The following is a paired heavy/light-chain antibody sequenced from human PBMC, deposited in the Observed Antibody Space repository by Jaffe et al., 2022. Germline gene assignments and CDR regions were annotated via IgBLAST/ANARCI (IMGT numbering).Heavy chain of an antibody. CDR1: GFTFSNYG. D-gene: IGHD3-10*01. Sequence: QVQLVESGGGVVQPGGSLRLSCAASGFTFSNYGMHWVRQAPGKGLEWVAIIWSDGSKTYYGDSVKGRFTISKDNSKNTLHLQMNGLRAEDTAVYYCAKRSDSKTGGSYYYYMDVWGKGTTVTVSS. J-gene: IGHJ6*03. CDR3: AKRSDSKTGGSYYYYMDV. V-gene: IGHV3-30*02. CDR2: IWSDGSKT.
Light chain of an antibody. CDR3: GLYLGSGIWV. CDR1: SGSVSTSYY. V-gene: IGLV8-61*01. Sequence: QTVVTQEPSFSVSPGGTVTLTCGLSSGSVSTSYYPSWYQQTPGQAPRTLIYSTNTRSSGVPDRFSGSILGNKAALTITGAQADDESDFYCGLYLGSGIWVFGGGTKLTVL. J-gene: IGLJ3*02. CDR2: STN.